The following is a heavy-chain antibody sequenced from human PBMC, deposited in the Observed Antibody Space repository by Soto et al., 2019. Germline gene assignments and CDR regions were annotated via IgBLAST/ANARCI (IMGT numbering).Heavy chain of an antibody. CDR2: IRRKANSYTT. J-gene: IGHJ6*02. Sequence: EVQLVASGGGLVQPGGSLRLSCAASGLIFSDYHMDLVRQAPGQGVEWVGRIRRKANSYTTEYAASVKGRFTISRDESKNSLYLQMNSLKSEDTAVYYCAMLGGWSGGSSGMDVWGQGTTVTVSS. CDR1: GLIFSDYH. D-gene: IGHD6-19*01. CDR3: AMLGGWSGGSSGMDV. V-gene: IGHV3-72*01.